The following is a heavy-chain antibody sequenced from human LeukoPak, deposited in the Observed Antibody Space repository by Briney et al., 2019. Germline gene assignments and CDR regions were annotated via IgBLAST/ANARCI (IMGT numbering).Heavy chain of an antibody. CDR3: ARSLVTAPRPFDY. J-gene: IGHJ4*02. D-gene: IGHD2-21*02. Sequence: SETLSLTCTVSGGSISSGGYYWSWIRQHPGKGLEWIGYIYYSGSTYYNPSLKSRVTIPVDTSKNQFSLKLSSVTAADTAVYYCARSLVTAPRPFDYWGQGTLVTVSS. CDR1: GGSISSGGYY. CDR2: IYYSGST. V-gene: IGHV4-31*03.